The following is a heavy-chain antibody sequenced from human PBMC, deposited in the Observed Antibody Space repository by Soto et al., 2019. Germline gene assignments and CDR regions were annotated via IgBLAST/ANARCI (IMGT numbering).Heavy chain of an antibody. Sequence: QVQLVQSGAEVKKPGASVKVSCKASGYTFTSYYMHWVRQAPGQGLEWMGIINPSGGSTSYAQKFKGRVTMTRDTSTSTVYMELSSLRSEDTAVYYCARGYYYGSGSYYNGLYFDYWGQGTLVTVSS. J-gene: IGHJ4*02. V-gene: IGHV1-46*03. CDR1: GYTFTSYY. CDR3: ARGYYYGSGSYYNGLYFDY. CDR2: INPSGGST. D-gene: IGHD3-10*01.